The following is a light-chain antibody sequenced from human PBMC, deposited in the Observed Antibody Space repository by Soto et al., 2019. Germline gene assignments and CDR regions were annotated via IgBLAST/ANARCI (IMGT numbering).Light chain of an antibody. CDR1: SSDVGGYNY. CDR3: SSYTGSSPPCV. CDR2: EVS. J-gene: IGLJ1*01. V-gene: IGLV2-14*01. Sequence: QSALTQPASVSGSPGQSITISCTGTSSDVGGYNYVSWYQQHPGKAPKLMIYEVSNRPSGVSNRFSGSKSGNTASLTISGLQAEDEADYYCSSYTGSSPPCVFGTGTKVTVL.